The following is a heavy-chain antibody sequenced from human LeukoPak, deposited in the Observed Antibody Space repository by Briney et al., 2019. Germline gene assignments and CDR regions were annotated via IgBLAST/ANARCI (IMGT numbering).Heavy chain of an antibody. Sequence: GGSLRLSCVASGFTFSSYSMNWVRQAPGKGLEWVSYISGSSGTIYYADSVKGRFTISRDNAKNSLYLQMNSLRAEDTAVYYCARRSEFGALYYMDIWGKGTTVTVSS. CDR3: ARRSEFGALYYMDI. V-gene: IGHV3-48*01. CDR1: GFTFSSYS. D-gene: IGHD3-16*01. CDR2: ISGSSGTI. J-gene: IGHJ6*03.